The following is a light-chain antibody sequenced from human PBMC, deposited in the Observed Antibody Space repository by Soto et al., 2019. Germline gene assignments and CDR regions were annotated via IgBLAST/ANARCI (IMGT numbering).Light chain of an antibody. CDR2: GAS. Sequence: DIVLTQSPATLSLSLGERATLSCRASQSVSINLAWYQQKPGQAPRLLMYGASTRATGTPARFSGSGSGTEFTLTISSLQSEDFAVYYCQQRSNWPTFGQGTRLEIK. CDR3: QQRSNWPT. CDR1: QSVSIN. V-gene: IGKV3-11*01. J-gene: IGKJ5*01.